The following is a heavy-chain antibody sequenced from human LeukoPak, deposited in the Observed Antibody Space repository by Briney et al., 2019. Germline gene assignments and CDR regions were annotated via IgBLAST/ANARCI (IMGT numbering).Heavy chain of an antibody. CDR1: GFTFSSYA. CDR2: ISNDGSNK. CDR3: ARGGPGYCSGGSCYPELISYFDY. Sequence: GGSLRLSCAASGFTFSSYAMHWVRQAPGKGLEWVAVISNDGSNKYYADSVKGRFTISRDNSKNTLYLQMNSLRAGDTAVYYCARGGPGYCSGGSCYPELISYFDYWGQGTLVTVSS. J-gene: IGHJ4*02. V-gene: IGHV3-30-3*01. D-gene: IGHD2-15*01.